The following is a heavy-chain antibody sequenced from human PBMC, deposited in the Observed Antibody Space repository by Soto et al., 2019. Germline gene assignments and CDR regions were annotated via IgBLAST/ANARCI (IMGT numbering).Heavy chain of an antibody. CDR2: MNPNSGNT. D-gene: IGHD2-2*01. J-gene: IGHJ6*02. CDR3: ARVQVIVLVPAEKAVYYYYYGMDV. V-gene: IGHV1-8*01. Sequence: ASVKVSCKASGYTFTSYDINWVRQATGQGLEWMGWMNPNSGNTVYAQKFKGRVTMTRNTSISTAYMELSSLRSEDTAVYYCARVQVIVLVPAEKAVYYYYYGMDVWGQGTTVTVSS. CDR1: GYTFTSYD.